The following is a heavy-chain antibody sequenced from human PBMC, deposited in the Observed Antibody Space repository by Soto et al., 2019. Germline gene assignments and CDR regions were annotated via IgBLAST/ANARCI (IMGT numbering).Heavy chain of an antibody. CDR2: IYSGGST. V-gene: IGHV3-66*01. J-gene: IGHJ6*02. Sequence: EVQLVESGGGLVQPGGSLRLSCAASGFTVSSNYMSWVRQAPGKGLEWVSVIYSGGSTYYADSVKGRFTISRDNSKNTLYLQMNILRAEDTAVYYCARDRGTVYGMDVWGQGTTVTVSS. D-gene: IGHD3-10*01. CDR1: GFTVSSNY. CDR3: ARDRGTVYGMDV.